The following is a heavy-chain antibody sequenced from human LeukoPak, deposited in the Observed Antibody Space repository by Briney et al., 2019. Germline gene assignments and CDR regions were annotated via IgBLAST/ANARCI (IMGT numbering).Heavy chain of an antibody. CDR3: ARELNYDSSGYYFDY. J-gene: IGHJ4*02. CDR1: GYTFTFYF. D-gene: IGHD3-22*01. CDR2: INPNSGGT. Sequence: GASVKVSCKASGYTFTFYFMHWVRQAPGQGLEWMGWINPNSGGTNYAQKFQGRVTMTRDTSISTAYMELSRLRSDDTAVYYCARELNYDSSGYYFDYWGQGTLVTVSS. V-gene: IGHV1-2*02.